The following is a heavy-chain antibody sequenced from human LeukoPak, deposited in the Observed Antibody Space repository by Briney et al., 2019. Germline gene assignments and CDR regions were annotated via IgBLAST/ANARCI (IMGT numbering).Heavy chain of an antibody. CDR2: ISGSGSST. J-gene: IGHJ5*02. Sequence: QPGGSLRLSCAVSGFTFSSYAMSWVRQAPGKGLEWVSAISGSGSSTYHADSVKGRFTISRDNSKNTLYLQMNSLRAEDTAVYYCAKPAGGWFFRGFDPWGQGTLVTVSS. CDR1: GFTFSSYA. CDR3: AKPAGGWFFRGFDP. V-gene: IGHV3-23*01. D-gene: IGHD6-19*01.